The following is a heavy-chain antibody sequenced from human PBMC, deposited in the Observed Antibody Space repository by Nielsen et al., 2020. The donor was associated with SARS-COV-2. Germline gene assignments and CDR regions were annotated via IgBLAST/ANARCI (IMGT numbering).Heavy chain of an antibody. CDR2: ISYDGSNK. CDR1: GFSFDTYG. CDR3: AKDYQPLHPRITGDFDY. V-gene: IGHV3-30*18. J-gene: IGHJ4*02. Sequence: GESLKISCAAAGFSFDTYGMHWVRQAPGKGLEWVAVISYDGSNKYYADSVKGRFTISRDNSKNTLYLQMNSLRAEDTAVYYCAKDYQPLHPRITGDFDYWGQGTLVTVSS. D-gene: IGHD1-20*01.